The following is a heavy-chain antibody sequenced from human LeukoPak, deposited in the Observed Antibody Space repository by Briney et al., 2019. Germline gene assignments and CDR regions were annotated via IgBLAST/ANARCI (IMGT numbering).Heavy chain of an antibody. J-gene: IGHJ3*02. CDR1: GFTFSNYE. CDR2: IKQDGSEK. Sequence: PGGSLRLSCAASGFTFSNYEMNWVRQAPGKGLEWVANIKQDGSEKYCVDSVKGRFTISRDNAKNSLYLQMNSLRAEDAAVYYCARDYLHAFDIWGQGTMVTVSS. CDR3: ARDYLHAFDI. V-gene: IGHV3-7*01.